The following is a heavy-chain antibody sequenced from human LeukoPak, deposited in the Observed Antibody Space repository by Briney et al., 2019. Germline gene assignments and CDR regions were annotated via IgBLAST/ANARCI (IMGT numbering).Heavy chain of an antibody. D-gene: IGHD3-22*01. V-gene: IGHV4-30-4*08. CDR1: GGSISSGDYY. Sequence: SQTLSLTCTVSGGSISSGDYYWSWIRQPPEKGVEWIGYIYYSGSTYYNPSLKSRVTISVDTSKNRFSLKLSSVTAADTAVYYCATHSSGYDSGNDAFDIWGQGTMVTVSS. CDR3: ATHSSGYDSGNDAFDI. J-gene: IGHJ3*02. CDR2: IYYSGST.